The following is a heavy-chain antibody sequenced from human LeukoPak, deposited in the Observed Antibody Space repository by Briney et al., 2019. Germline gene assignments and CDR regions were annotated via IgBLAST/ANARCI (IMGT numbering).Heavy chain of an antibody. Sequence: SETLSLTCTVSGGSISSYYWSWTRQPAGKGLEWIGRIYTSGSTNYNPSLKSRVTMSVDTSKNQFSLKLSSVTAADTAVYYCAKQQLVLGWFDPWGQGTLVTVSS. V-gene: IGHV4-4*07. D-gene: IGHD6-13*01. J-gene: IGHJ5*02. CDR3: AKQQLVLGWFDP. CDR1: GGSISSYY. CDR2: IYTSGST.